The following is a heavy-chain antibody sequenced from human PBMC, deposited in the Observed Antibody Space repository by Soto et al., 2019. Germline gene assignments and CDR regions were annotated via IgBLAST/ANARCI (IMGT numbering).Heavy chain of an antibody. CDR1: GFRFSNTC. J-gene: IGHJ6*02. Sequence: XLCLRLSCTAWGFRFSNTCKSWFGQTPGKGLEWVGRIKCKTDGGTTDFPAPVKGRFTVSRDDSKNTLYLHMNSLRTEDTAVYYRITDPYGASHYSYGMDVWGQRTTVTVSS. D-gene: IGHD3-16*01. CDR2: IKCKTDGGTT. CDR3: ITDPYGASHYSYGMDV. V-gene: IGHV3-15*01.